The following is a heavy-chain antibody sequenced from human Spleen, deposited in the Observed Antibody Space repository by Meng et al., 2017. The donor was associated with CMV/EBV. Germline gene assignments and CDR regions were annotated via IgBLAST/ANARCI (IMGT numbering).Heavy chain of an antibody. V-gene: IGHV6-1*01. D-gene: IGHD3-22*01. J-gene: IGHJ6*02. CDR1: GDSVSGNSAA. Sequence: SQTLSLTCAISGDSVSGNSAAWTWIRQSPSRGLEWLGRTYYRSKWYNDYAVSVKGRITINPDTSKNQFSLQLNSVTPEDTAVYYCAREPRREFYYDSSGDNYLYYGTDVWGQGTTVTVSS. CDR2: TYYRSKWYN. CDR3: AREPRREFYYDSSGDNYLYYGTDV.